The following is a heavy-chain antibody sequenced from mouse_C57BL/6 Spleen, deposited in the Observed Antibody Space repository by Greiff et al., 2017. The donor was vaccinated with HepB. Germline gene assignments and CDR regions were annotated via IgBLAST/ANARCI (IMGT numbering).Heavy chain of an antibody. D-gene: IGHD1-1*01. V-gene: IGHV1-76*01. J-gene: IGHJ4*01. Sequence: LQESGAELVRPGASVKLSCKASGYTFTDYYINWVKQRPGQGLEWIARIYPGSGNTYYNEKFKGKATLTAEKSSSTAYMQLSSLTSEDSAVYFCARGDYYGNYAMDYWGQGTSVTVSS. CDR2: IYPGSGNT. CDR3: ARGDYYGNYAMDY. CDR1: GYTFTDYY.